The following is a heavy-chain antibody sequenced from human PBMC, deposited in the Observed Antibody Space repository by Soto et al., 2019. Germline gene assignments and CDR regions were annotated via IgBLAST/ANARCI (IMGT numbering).Heavy chain of an antibody. Sequence: EVQLLESGGGLVQTGGSLRLSCAASGFTFSSYAMSWVRQAPGKGLEWVSVISGSGGNTYYADSVKGRFTISRDNSKNTLDLQLTSLRAQDTAVYYCAGNRRSGCLYYFDYLVQGTLVTVSS. D-gene: IGHD6-19*01. CDR3: AGNRRSGCLYYFDY. CDR1: GFTFSSYA. V-gene: IGHV3-23*01. J-gene: IGHJ4*02. CDR2: ISGSGGNT.